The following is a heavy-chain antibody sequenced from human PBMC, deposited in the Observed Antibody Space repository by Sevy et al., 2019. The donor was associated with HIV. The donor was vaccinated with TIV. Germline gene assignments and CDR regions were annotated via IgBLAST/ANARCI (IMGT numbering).Heavy chain of an antibody. J-gene: IGHJ4*02. CDR1: GFTFTNYG. Sequence: GGSLRLSCAASGFTFTNYGMHGVRQAPGKGLEWVSGISNSSANTYYADSVRGRFTVSRDNSKNTVYLQLNSLRAEDTAIYYCAKEWTLLSDWYGEFDYWGQGTLVTVSS. CDR2: ISNSSANT. V-gene: IGHV3-23*01. D-gene: IGHD6-19*01. CDR3: AKEWTLLSDWYGEFDY.